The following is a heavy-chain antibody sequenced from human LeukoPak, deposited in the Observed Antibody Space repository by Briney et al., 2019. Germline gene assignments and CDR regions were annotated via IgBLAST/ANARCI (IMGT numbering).Heavy chain of an antibody. CDR1: GSTINGYY. V-gene: IGHV1-2*02. CDR3: ARDRRQATHGLVVVAASAWFDP. CDR2: INPNSGGT. Sequence: ASVQVSCRATGSTINGYYMHWVRQAPGQRLEWMGWINPNSGGTNYAQKFQGRVTMTRDTSISTAYMELSRLRSDDTAVYYCARDRRQATHGLVVVAASAWFDPWGQGTLVTVSS. D-gene: IGHD2-15*01. J-gene: IGHJ5*02.